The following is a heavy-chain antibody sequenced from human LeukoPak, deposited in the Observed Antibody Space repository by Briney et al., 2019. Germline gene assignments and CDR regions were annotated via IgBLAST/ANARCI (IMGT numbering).Heavy chain of an antibody. J-gene: IGHJ4*02. CDR3: AAWPLRFLEWHTDY. V-gene: IGHV1-69*13. CDR2: IIPIFGTA. D-gene: IGHD3-3*01. Sequence: SVKVSCKASGYTFTSYYMHWVRQAPGQGLEWMGGIIPIFGTANYAQKFQGRVTITADESTSTAYMELSSLRSEDTAVYYCAAWPLRFLEWHTDYWGQGTLVTVSS. CDR1: GYTFTSYY.